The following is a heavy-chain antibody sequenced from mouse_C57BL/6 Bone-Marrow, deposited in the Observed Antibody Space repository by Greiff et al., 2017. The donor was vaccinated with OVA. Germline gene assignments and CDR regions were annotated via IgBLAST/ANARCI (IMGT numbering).Heavy chain of an antibody. CDR3: ARGAGYYGNSYPWYFDF. D-gene: IGHD1-1*01. CDR2: INPNYGTT. CDR1: GYSFTDYN. Sequence: VQLQQSGPELVKPGASVKISCKASGYSFTDYNMNWVKQSTGKSLEWIGVINPNYGTTSYNQKLKGKATLTVEQSSSTAYMQLNSLTSEDSAVYYCARGAGYYGNSYPWYFDFWGTGTTVTVSS. J-gene: IGHJ1*03. V-gene: IGHV1-39*01.